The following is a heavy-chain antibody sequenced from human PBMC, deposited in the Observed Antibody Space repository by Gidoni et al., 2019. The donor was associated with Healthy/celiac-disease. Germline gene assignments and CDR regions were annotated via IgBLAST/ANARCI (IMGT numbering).Heavy chain of an antibody. CDR3: ARDEYSSSFFNYYYYMDV. CDR2: ISSSSSYI. CDR1: GFTFSSSR. J-gene: IGHJ6*03. Sequence: EVQLVASGGGLVKPGGSLRLSCAASGFTFSSSRMNWVRQAPGKGLEWVSSISSSSSYIYYADSVKSRFTISRDNAKNSLYLQMNSLRAEDTAVYYCARDEYSSSFFNYYYYMDVWGKGTTVTVSS. D-gene: IGHD6-6*01. V-gene: IGHV3-21*01.